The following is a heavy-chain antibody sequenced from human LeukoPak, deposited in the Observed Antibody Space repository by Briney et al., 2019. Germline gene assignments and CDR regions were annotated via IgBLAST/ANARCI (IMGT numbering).Heavy chain of an antibody. D-gene: IGHD6-19*01. V-gene: IGHV3-30*02. CDR1: GFTFSSYG. CDR2: IRYDGSNK. J-gene: IGHJ4*02. Sequence: SGGSLRLSCAASGFTFSSYGMHWVRQAPGKGLEWVAFIRYDGSNKYYADSVKGRFTISRDNSKNTLYLQMNSLRAEDTAVYYCAKDGTAYSSGWYYFDYWGQGTLVTVSS. CDR3: AKDGTAYSSGWYYFDY.